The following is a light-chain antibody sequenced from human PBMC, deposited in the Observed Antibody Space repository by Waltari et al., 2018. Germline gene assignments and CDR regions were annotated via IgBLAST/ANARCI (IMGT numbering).Light chain of an antibody. CDR1: SSNIGNNY. CDR3: ATWNSISVL. Sequence: QSVLTQPPSVSAAPGQQVTISCSGSSSNIGNNYVSWYQQLPGTAPKLLIYDNDKRPSGIPDRFSGSKSGTSATLGITGLQTGDEADYYCATWNSISVLFGGGTKLTVL. V-gene: IGLV1-51*01. CDR2: DND. J-gene: IGLJ2*01.